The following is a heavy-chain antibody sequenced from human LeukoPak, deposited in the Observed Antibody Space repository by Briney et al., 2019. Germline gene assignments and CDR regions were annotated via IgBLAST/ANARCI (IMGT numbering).Heavy chain of an antibody. Sequence: SETLSLTCSVSGGXISSGGYWWTWIRQHPVKGLEWLGYIYYIGSTSYNPSLKSRVTISVDTSKNQFPLKLNSVTAADTAVYYCARDRHDSSGIHTLDYWGQGTLVTVSS. D-gene: IGHD3-22*01. J-gene: IGHJ4*02. V-gene: IGHV4-31*03. CDR1: GGXISSGGYW. CDR2: IYYIGST. CDR3: ARDRHDSSGIHTLDY.